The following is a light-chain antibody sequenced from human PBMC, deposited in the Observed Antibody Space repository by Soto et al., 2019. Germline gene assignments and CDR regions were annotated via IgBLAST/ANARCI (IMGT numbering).Light chain of an antibody. V-gene: IGKV1-5*01. Sequence: DFQMTQSPSTLSASVGDRVTITCRASQNIRSRLAWFQQKPGKAPKLLIYDASSLESGVPQRFSGSGSGTEFNLTVSSRQTDDFSNYYCQQYQSYWTFGQGTKVE. CDR1: QNIRSR. CDR3: QQYQSYWT. CDR2: DAS. J-gene: IGKJ1*01.